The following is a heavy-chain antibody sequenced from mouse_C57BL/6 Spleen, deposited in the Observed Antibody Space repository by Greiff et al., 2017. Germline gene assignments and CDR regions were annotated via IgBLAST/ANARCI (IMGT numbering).Heavy chain of an antibody. CDR2: FYPGSGSI. CDR3: ARHEAKGYYCGSSYGFAY. J-gene: IGHJ3*01. V-gene: IGHV1-62-2*01. CDR1: GYTFTEYT. Sequence: QVQLQQSGAELVKPGASVKLSCKASGYTFTEYTIHWVKQRSGQGLEWIGWFYPGSGSIKYNEKFKDKATLTAEKSSSTVYMELSRLTSEDSAVYFCARHEAKGYYCGSSYGFAYWGQGTLVTVSA. D-gene: IGHD1-1*01.